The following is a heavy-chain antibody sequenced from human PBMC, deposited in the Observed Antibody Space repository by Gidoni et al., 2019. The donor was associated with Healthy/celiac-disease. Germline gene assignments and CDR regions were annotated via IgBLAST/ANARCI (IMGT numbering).Heavy chain of an antibody. D-gene: IGHD6-19*01. CDR2: INHSGST. CDR3: ARGRSLAVAGKGNWFDP. Sequence: IRQPPGKGLEWIGEINHSGSTNYNPSLKSRVTISVDTSKNQFSLKLSSVTAADTAVYYCARGRSLAVAGKGNWFDPWGQGTLVTVSS. J-gene: IGHJ5*02. V-gene: IGHV4-34*01.